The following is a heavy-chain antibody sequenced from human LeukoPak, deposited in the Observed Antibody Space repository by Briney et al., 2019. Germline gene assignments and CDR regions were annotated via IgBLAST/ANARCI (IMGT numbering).Heavy chain of an antibody. Sequence: PSETLSLTCAVYGGSFSGYYWSWIRQPPGKGLEWIGEINHSGSTNYNPSLKSRVTISVDTSKNQFSLKLSSVTAADTAVYYCARGYDYVWGFDYWGQGTLVTVSS. CDR1: GGSFSGYY. CDR3: ARGYDYVWGFDY. CDR2: INHSGST. D-gene: IGHD3-16*01. J-gene: IGHJ4*02. V-gene: IGHV4-34*01.